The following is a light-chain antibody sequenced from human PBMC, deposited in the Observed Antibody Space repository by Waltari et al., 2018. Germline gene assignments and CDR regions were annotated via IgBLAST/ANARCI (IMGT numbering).Light chain of an antibody. CDR2: YKSDSDK. CDR3: MIWHGSAAV. CDR1: SGINVGTSR. Sequence: QAVLTQPSSLSATPGASASLTCTLRSGINVGTSRIYWYQQKPVSPPQYLLRYKSDSDKQQGSGVPSRFSGSKDVSANAGILLISGLQSEDEADYYCMIWHGSAAVFGGGTQLTVL. V-gene: IGLV5-45*02. J-gene: IGLJ7*01.